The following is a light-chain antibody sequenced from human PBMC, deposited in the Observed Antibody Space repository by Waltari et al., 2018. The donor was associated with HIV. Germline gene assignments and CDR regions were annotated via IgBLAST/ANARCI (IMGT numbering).Light chain of an antibody. Sequence: QSVLTQPPSSSGTPGQRLTISCSGSSSNIGSNTVNWSQPLPGAAPNLPLYNNNQRPSGVPVRFSGSKSGTSASLAISGLQSEDEADYYCAAWDDSLNGYVFGTGTKVTVL. CDR2: NNN. J-gene: IGLJ1*01. CDR3: AAWDDSLNGYV. CDR1: SSNIGSNT. V-gene: IGLV1-44*01.